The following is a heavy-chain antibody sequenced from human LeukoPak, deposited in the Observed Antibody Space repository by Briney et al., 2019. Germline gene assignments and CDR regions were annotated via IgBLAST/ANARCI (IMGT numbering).Heavy chain of an antibody. D-gene: IGHD2-21*01. V-gene: IGHV3-7*04. CDR2: VNRDGTEK. Sequence: PGGSLRLSCVTSGFNFSDSRMTWVRQAPGKGLQWVANVNRDGTEKHFLDSVEGRFTISRDNAKKSLYLQMSSLSPQDTAVYFCVRGDWYFESWGQGTLVTVSS. J-gene: IGHJ4*02. CDR3: VRGDWYFES. CDR1: GFNFSDSR.